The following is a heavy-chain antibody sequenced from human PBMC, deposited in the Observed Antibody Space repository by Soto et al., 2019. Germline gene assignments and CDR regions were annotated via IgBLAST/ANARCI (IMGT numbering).Heavy chain of an antibody. V-gene: IGHV3-21*06. CDR2: ISSSTSYV. CDR3: ARDPSEGRVGNWFES. D-gene: IGHD2-2*01. J-gene: IGHJ5*01. Sequence: GGSLRLSCAASGFTFSRYGMNWLRQAPGKGLEWVASISSSTSYVYYADSVKGRFSTSGDNAKNILYLEMYGLGTEDTAVYYCARDPSEGRVGNWFESWGQGXLVTVSS. CDR1: GFTFSRYG.